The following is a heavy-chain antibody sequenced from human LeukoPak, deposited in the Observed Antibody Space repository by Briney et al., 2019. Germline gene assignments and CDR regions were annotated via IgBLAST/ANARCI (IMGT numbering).Heavy chain of an antibody. CDR3: ARARGYTYYYYMDV. CDR1: GYTFTGYY. J-gene: IGHJ6*03. D-gene: IGHD5-18*01. V-gene: IGHV1-2*06. CDR2: INPNSGGT. Sequence: ASVKVSCKASGYTFTGYYMHWVRQAPGQGLEWMGRINPNSGGTNYAQKFQGRVTMTRDTSISTAYMELSRLRSDNTAVYYCARARGYTYYYYMDVWGKGTTVTASS.